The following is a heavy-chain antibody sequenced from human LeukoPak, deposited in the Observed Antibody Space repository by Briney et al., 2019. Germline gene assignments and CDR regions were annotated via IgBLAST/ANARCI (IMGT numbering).Heavy chain of an antibody. D-gene: IGHD2-15*01. CDR2: LYYGGNT. CDR1: GDSISGSDHY. Sequence: SETLSLICTVSGDSISGSDHYCGWIRQPPGKGLEWIGSLYYGGNTYYNPSFKSRVTLSADTSKNQFSLKLSSVSAADTAVYYCARHRGGSTTPYAFDIWGQGTLVTVSS. CDR3: ARHRGGSTTPYAFDI. V-gene: IGHV4-39*01. J-gene: IGHJ3*02.